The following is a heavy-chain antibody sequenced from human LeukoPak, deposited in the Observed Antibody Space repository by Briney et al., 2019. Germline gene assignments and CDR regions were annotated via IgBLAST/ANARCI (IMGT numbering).Heavy chain of an antibody. CDR3: AKVYSSSSWLPFDY. D-gene: IGHD6-6*01. CDR2: ISSSGGST. J-gene: IGHJ4*02. V-gene: IGHV3-23*01. CDR1: GFTFSSYA. Sequence: GGSLRLSCAASGFTFSSYAMSWVRQAPGKGLEWVSAISSSGGSTYYADSVKGRFTISRDNSKNTLYLQMNSLRAEDTAVYYCAKVYSSSSWLPFDYWGKGTLVTVSS.